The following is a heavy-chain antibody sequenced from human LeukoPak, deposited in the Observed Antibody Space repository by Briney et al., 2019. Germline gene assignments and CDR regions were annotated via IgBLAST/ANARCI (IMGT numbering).Heavy chain of an antibody. CDR1: GFTISTAS. J-gene: IGHJ4*02. D-gene: IGHD6-19*01. Sequence: GGSLRLSCAASGFTISTASLHWVRQAPGRGLEWVSAFDTGFGTYYPDSLKGRFTISRDNSKNTLFLQMNSLRAEDTAVYYCARSSGWWSLDYWGQGTLVTVSS. CDR3: ARSSGWWSLDY. V-gene: IGHV3-23*01. CDR2: FDTGFGT.